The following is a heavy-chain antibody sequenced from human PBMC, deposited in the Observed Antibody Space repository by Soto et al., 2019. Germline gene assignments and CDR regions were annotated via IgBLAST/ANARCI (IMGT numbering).Heavy chain of an antibody. CDR2: IIPIFGTA. Sequence: QVQLVQSGAEVKKPGSSVKVSCKASGGTFSSYAISWVRQAPGQGLEWMGGIIPIFGTANYAQTFQGRVTITADESTSTAYMELSSLRSEDTAVYYCSRGSRSSLFRYYYGMDVWGQGTTVTVSS. D-gene: IGHD3-10*01. CDR1: GGTFSSYA. CDR3: SRGSRSSLFRYYYGMDV. V-gene: IGHV1-69*01. J-gene: IGHJ6*02.